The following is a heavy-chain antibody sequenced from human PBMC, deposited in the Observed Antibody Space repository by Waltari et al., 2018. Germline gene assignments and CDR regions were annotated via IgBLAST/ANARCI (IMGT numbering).Heavy chain of an antibody. V-gene: IGHV1-69*14. CDR2: ISPSFGTA. CDR1: AGSFSSSA. Sequence: QVQLEQSGAEVTKPGSSLTVSCKASAGSFSSSANRWVRQAPGQGLEWMGGISPSFGTANYAQKFQGRVTITADKSTSTAYMELSSLRSEDTAVYYCASMGDYKLAGYWGQGTLVTVSS. J-gene: IGHJ4*02. CDR3: ASMGDYKLAGY. D-gene: IGHD3-16*01.